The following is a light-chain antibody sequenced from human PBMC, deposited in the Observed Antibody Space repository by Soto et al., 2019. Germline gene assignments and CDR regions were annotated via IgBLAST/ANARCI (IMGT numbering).Light chain of an antibody. CDR1: PSISSY. V-gene: IGKV1-39*01. CDR3: QQSYSTPLT. J-gene: IGKJ4*01. Sequence: DIQMTQSPSSLSASVGDRVTITCRASPSISSYLNWYQQKPGKAPKLLIYAASSLQSGVPSRFSGSGSGTDFKLTISSLQPEDFATDYCQQSYSTPLTFGGGTKVEIK. CDR2: AAS.